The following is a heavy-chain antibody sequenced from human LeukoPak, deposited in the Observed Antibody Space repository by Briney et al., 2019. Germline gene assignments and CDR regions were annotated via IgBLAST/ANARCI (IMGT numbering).Heavy chain of an antibody. CDR3: ARGEYSSGWYGGDY. CDR1: GFTFSSYS. J-gene: IGHJ4*02. Sequence: GGSLRLSCAASGFTFSSYSMNWVRQAPGKGLEWVSSISSSSSYIYYADSVKGRFTISRDNAKNSLYLQMNSLRAEDTAVYYCARGEYSSGWYGGDYWGQGTLVTVSS. CDR2: ISSSSSYI. V-gene: IGHV3-21*04. D-gene: IGHD6-19*01.